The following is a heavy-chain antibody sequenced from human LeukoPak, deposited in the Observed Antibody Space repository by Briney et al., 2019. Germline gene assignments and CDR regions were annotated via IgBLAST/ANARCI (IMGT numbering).Heavy chain of an antibody. V-gene: IGHV4-39*07. CDR2: IYYSGST. D-gene: IGHD3-3*01. CDR1: GGSISSSSYY. J-gene: IGHJ3*02. CDR3: ARSSYDFWSGYRGAFDI. Sequence: PSETLSLTCTVSGGSISSSSYYWGWIRQPPGKGLEWIGSIYYSGSTYYNPSLKSRVTISVDTSKNQFSLKLSSVTAADTAVYYCARSSYDFWSGYRGAFDIWGQGTMVTVSS.